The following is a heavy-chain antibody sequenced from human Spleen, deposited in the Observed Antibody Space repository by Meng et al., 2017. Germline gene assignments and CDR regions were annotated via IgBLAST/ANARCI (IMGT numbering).Heavy chain of an antibody. V-gene: IGHV4-61*02. CDR1: GGSISSGSYW. CDR2: IHISGIT. CDR3: AREGYSGYGWFDP. D-gene: IGHD5-12*01. J-gene: IGHJ5*02. Sequence: QVPVQESGPGLVKPSQTLSLTCIVSGGSISSGSYWWSWIRQSAGKGLEWIGRIHISGITNYKPSLESRVTMSVDTSKNQFSLTLTSVIAADTAVYYCAREGYSGYGWFDPWGQGTLVTVSS.